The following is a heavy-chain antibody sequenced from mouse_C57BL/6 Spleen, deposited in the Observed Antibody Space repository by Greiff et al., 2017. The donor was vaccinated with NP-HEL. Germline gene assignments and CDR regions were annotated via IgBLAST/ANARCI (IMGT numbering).Heavy chain of an antibody. D-gene: IGHD4-1*01. CDR2: INPSNGGT. CDR1: GYTFTSYW. J-gene: IGHJ3*01. Sequence: QVQLQQPGTELVKPGASVKLSCKASGYTFTSYWMHWVKQRPGQGLEWIGNINPSNGGTNYNEKFKSTATLTVDKSSSTDYMQLSSLTSEDSAVYYCAREGKNWAPCAYWGQGTLVTVSA. V-gene: IGHV1-53*01. CDR3: AREGKNWAPCAY.